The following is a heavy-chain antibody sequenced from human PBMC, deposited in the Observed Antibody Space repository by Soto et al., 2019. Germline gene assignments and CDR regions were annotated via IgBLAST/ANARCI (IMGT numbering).Heavy chain of an antibody. CDR3: AIEYSSSPPYYPIGY. Sequence: SVKVSCKASGGTFSSYSISWARQAPGQGLEWMGGIIPIFGTANYAQKFQGRVTITADESTSTAYMELSSLRSEDTAVYYCAIEYSSSPPYYPIGYWGQGTLVTVSS. V-gene: IGHV1-69*13. D-gene: IGHD6-6*01. CDR2: IIPIFGTA. J-gene: IGHJ4*02. CDR1: GGTFSSYS.